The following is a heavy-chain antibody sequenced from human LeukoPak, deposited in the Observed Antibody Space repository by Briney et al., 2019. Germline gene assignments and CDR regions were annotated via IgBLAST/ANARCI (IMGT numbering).Heavy chain of an antibody. D-gene: IGHD1-26*01. CDR1: GFTFSGSA. V-gene: IGHV3-73*01. J-gene: IGHJ5*02. CDR3: TRHPEWEPLHWFDP. Sequence: PGGPLRLSCAASGFTFSGSAMHWVRQASGKGLEWVGRIRSKANSYATAYAASVKGRFTISRDDSKNTAYLQMNSLKTEDTAVYYCTRHPEWEPLHWFDPWGQGTLVTVSS. CDR2: IRSKANSYAT.